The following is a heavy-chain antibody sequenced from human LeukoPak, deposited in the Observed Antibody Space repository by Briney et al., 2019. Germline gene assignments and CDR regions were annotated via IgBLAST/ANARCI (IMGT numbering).Heavy chain of an antibody. D-gene: IGHD6-13*01. CDR3: ASGRQLGY. Sequence: PGGSLRLSCAASGLTFSNYGMSWVRQAPGKGLEWVANIKEDGSEKYYVDSVKGRFTISRDNARNSLYLQMNSLRAEDTAVCYCASGRQLGYWGQGTLVTVSS. CDR2: IKEDGSEK. V-gene: IGHV3-7*01. CDR1: GLTFSNYG. J-gene: IGHJ4*02.